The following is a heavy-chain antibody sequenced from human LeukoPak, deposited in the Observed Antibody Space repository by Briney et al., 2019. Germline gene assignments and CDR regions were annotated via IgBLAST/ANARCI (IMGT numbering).Heavy chain of an antibody. J-gene: IGHJ4*02. CDR3: ARRGDGYKPDFDY. Sequence: SETLSLTCTVSGYSISSGYYWGWIRQPPGKGLEWIGSIYHSGSTYYNPSLKSRVTISVDTSKNQFSLKLSSVTAADTAVYYCARRGDGYKPDFDYWGQGTLVTVSS. CDR2: IYHSGST. CDR1: GYSISSGYY. V-gene: IGHV4-38-2*02. D-gene: IGHD5-24*01.